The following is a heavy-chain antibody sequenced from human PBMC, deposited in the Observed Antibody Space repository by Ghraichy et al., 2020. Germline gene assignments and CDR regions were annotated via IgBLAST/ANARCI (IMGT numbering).Heavy chain of an antibody. CDR2: ISTSSSDT. CDR1: GFTFSDYY. CDR3: ARIVATTLDL. V-gene: IGHV3-11*03. J-gene: IGHJ2*01. Sequence: GESLRLSCAASGFTFSDYYISWVRQAPGKGLEWVSYISTSSSDTKYADSVKGRFTISRDNAKKSLYLQMNSLRAEDTAVYYCARIVATTLDLWGRGSLVTVSA. D-gene: IGHD1-26*01.